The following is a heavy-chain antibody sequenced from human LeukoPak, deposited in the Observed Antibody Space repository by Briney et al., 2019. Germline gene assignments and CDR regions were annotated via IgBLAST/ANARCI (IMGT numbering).Heavy chain of an antibody. Sequence: GGSLRLSCAASGFTFSGYWMSWVRQAPGKGLEWVANIKQDGSEKYYVDSVKGRFTISRDNAKNSLYLQMNSLRAEDTAVYYCAKEGSSTSDYWGQGTLVTVSS. CDR3: AKEGSSTSDY. V-gene: IGHV3-7*03. CDR2: IKQDGSEK. D-gene: IGHD6-13*01. CDR1: GFTFSGYW. J-gene: IGHJ4*02.